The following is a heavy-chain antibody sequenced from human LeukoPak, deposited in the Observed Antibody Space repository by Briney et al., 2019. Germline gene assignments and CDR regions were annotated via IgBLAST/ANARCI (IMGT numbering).Heavy chain of an antibody. Sequence: ASVKVSCKASGYTFTSYYMHWVRQAPGQGLEWMGWINPNSGGTNYAQKFQGRVTMTRDTSISTAYMELSRLRSDDTAVYYCARDGDYSNYPWFDPWGQGTLVTVSS. CDR3: ARDGDYSNYPWFDP. D-gene: IGHD4-11*01. J-gene: IGHJ5*02. CDR2: INPNSGGT. V-gene: IGHV1-2*02. CDR1: GYTFTSYY.